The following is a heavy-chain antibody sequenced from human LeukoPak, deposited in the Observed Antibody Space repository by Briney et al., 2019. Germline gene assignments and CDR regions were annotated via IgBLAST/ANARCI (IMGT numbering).Heavy chain of an antibody. CDR2: ICYDGSNK. Sequence: GRSLRLSCAASGFTFSSYGMHWVRQAPGKGVEGVAVICYDGSNKYYADSVKGRFTTSRANSKTTLYLQMNSLRAEDTAVYYCARDGYSSGWDEAWFAPWGQGTLVTVSS. V-gene: IGHV3-33*01. J-gene: IGHJ5*02. CDR1: GFTFSSYG. D-gene: IGHD6-19*01. CDR3: ARDGYSSGWDEAWFAP.